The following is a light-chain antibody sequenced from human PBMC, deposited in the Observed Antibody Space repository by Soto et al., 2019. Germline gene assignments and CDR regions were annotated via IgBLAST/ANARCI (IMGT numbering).Light chain of an antibody. CDR2: GAA. J-gene: IGKJ3*01. Sequence: EIVLTQSPGTLSLSPGERATLSCRASQSVYINSLAWYQQKPGQPPRLLIYGAATRASDVQDRFSGSGSGAEFALTIDRLEPEDFALYYCKQYGTSPLPFGPGTRVD. CDR3: KQYGTSPLP. CDR1: QSVYINS. V-gene: IGKV3-20*01.